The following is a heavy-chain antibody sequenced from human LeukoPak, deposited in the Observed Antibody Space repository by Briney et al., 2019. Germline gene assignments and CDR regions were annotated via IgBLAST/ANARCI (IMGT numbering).Heavy chain of an antibody. Sequence: PSETLSLTCTVSGDSISSHYWSWIRQPPGKGLEWIGFIYYSGRTKYNTSLQSRVTISVDTSENHFSLKLTSVTAADTAVYYCARLLDNDSSGDPDTFDMWGQGTVVTVSS. CDR2: IYYSGRT. D-gene: IGHD3-22*01. CDR3: ARLLDNDSSGDPDTFDM. V-gene: IGHV4-59*11. CDR1: GDSISSHY. J-gene: IGHJ3*02.